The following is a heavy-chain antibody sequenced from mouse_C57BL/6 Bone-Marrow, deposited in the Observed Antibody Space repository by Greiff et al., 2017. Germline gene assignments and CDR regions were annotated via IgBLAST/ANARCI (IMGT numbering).Heavy chain of an antibody. CDR1: GFTFSDFY. D-gene: IGHD1-1*01. V-gene: IGHV7-1*01. Sequence: EVKLMESGGGLVQSGRSLRLSCATSGFTFSDFYMEWVRQAPGKGLEWIAASRNKANDYTTEYSASVKGRFIVSRDTSQSILYLQMNALRAEDTARDDCARGGRSCWYVEVWGTGTTVTVSS. J-gene: IGHJ1*03. CDR2: SRNKANDYTT. CDR3: ARGGRSCWYVEV.